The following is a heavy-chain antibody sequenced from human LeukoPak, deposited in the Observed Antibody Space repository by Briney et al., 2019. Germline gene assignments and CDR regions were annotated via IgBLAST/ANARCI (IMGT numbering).Heavy chain of an antibody. CDR1: GFTFSSYS. J-gene: IGHJ4*02. CDR2: ISSSSSYI. D-gene: IGHD2-2*01. V-gene: IGHV3-21*01. Sequence: GGSLRLSCAASGFTFSSYSMNWVRQAPGKGLEWVSSISSSSSYIYYADSVKVRFTISRDNAKNSLYLQMNGLRAEDTAVYYCAREGYCSSTSCPIDYWGQGTLVTVSS. CDR3: AREGYCSSTSCPIDY.